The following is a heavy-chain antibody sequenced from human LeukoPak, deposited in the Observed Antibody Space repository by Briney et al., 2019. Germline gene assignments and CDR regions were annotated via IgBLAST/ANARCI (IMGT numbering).Heavy chain of an antibody. V-gene: IGHV3-23*01. Sequence: PGGSLRLSCAASGFTFSSSAMTWVRQAPGKGLEWVSTISATGGSTYYADSVKGRFTISRDNFENTLYLQMNSLRAEDTAVFYCARDRSSYEYYFDHWGQGTLVTVSS. CDR2: ISATGGST. D-gene: IGHD5-12*01. CDR1: GFTFSSSA. J-gene: IGHJ4*02. CDR3: ARDRSSYEYYFDH.